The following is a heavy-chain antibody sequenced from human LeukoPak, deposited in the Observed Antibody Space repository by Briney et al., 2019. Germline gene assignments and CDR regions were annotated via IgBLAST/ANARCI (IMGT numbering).Heavy chain of an antibody. J-gene: IGHJ6*02. V-gene: IGHV4-59*08. Sequence: SETLSLTCNASGAYVDTFYWSWTRQSPGKGLEWLGYVYYSGTTSFNPSLESRVTMSVDTSKNQIYLRLRSVTAADTAVHYCARLGFWSVHRVYAMDVWGQGTTVTVSS. CDR2: VYYSGTT. D-gene: IGHD3-3*01. CDR1: GAYVDTFY. CDR3: ARLGFWSVHRVYAMDV.